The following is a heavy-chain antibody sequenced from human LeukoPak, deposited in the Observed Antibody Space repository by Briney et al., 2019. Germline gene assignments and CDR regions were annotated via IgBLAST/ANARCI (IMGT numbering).Heavy chain of an antibody. CDR1: GFTFSSYA. Sequence: QSGGSLRLSCAASGFTFSSYAMSWVRQAPGKGLEWVSAISGSGGGTYYADSVKGRFTISRDNSKNTLYLQMSSLRAEHTAVYHCAKDAMVRGVIRGSAFDIWGQGTMVTVSS. J-gene: IGHJ3*02. CDR2: ISGSGGGT. V-gene: IGHV3-23*01. CDR3: AKDAMVRGVIRGSAFDI. D-gene: IGHD3-10*01.